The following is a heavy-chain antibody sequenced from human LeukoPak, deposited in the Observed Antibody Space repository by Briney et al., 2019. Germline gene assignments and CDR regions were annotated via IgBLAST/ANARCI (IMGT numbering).Heavy chain of an antibody. V-gene: IGHV3-74*03. Sequence: GGSLRLSCTASGFTFSTYWINWVRQSPGKGRVWVALINGDGSTTTRADSVKGRFTISRDNAKNTAYLQMNSLRDEDTAVSFCARDYAGSPGYWGQGTLVTVSA. CDR3: ARDYAGSPGY. D-gene: IGHD3-10*01. CDR2: INGDGSTT. J-gene: IGHJ4*02. CDR1: GFTFSTYW.